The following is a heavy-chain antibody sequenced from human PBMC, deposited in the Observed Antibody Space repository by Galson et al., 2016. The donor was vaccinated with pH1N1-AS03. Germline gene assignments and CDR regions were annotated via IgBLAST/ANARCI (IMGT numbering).Heavy chain of an antibody. CDR2: ISGSGGNT. V-gene: IGHV3-23*01. CDR1: GFIFSDYA. Sequence: SLRLSCAASGFIFSDYAMNWVRQAPGKGLEWLSGISGSGGNTDYADSVRGRFTISRDTSKNTLYLQMSSLRAEDTAVYYCARGLRDDYYGMDVWGQGTTVTVSS. J-gene: IGHJ6*02. CDR3: ARGLRDDYYGMDV.